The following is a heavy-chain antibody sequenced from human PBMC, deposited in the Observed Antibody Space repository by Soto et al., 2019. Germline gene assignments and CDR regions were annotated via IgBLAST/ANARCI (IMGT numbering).Heavy chain of an antibody. CDR2: ISNDGSTT. V-gene: IGHV3-74*01. CDR3: ATVSILTGYSFDP. D-gene: IGHD3-9*01. J-gene: IGHJ5*02. Sequence: GGSLRLSCAASGFTFSTYWMHWVRQAAGKGLVWVSRISNDGSTTSYADSVKGRFTISRDNAKNTLYLQMNSLRAEDTAVYYCATVSILTGYSFDPWGQGTLVTVSS. CDR1: GFTFSTYW.